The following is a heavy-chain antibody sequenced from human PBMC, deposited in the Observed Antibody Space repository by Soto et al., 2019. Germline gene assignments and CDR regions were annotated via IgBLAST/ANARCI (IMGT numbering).Heavy chain of an antibody. Sequence: PSQTLSLTCAISGDSVSSNSAAWNWIRQSPSRGLEWLGRTYYGSKWYNDYAVSVKSRITINPDPSKNQFSLQLNSVTPEDTAVYYCARSVATIVATTAYYYYGMDVWGQGTTVTVSS. V-gene: IGHV6-1*01. CDR1: GDSVSSNSAA. CDR2: TYYGSKWYN. CDR3: ARSVATIVATTAYYYYGMDV. D-gene: IGHD5-12*01. J-gene: IGHJ6*02.